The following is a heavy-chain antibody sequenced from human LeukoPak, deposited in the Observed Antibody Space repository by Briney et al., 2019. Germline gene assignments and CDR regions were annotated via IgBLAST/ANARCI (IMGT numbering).Heavy chain of an antibody. D-gene: IGHD2-2*02. Sequence: GGSLRLSCAASRCTFSTYGMHWVRQAPGKGLEWVTFIRYDGSNKYYADSVKGRFTISRDNSKNTLYLQMNSLRAEDTAVYYCAKGVGGYCSSASCYTGPFDYWGQGTLVTVSS. CDR1: RCTFSTYG. CDR3: AKGVGGYCSSASCYTGPFDY. CDR2: IRYDGSNK. V-gene: IGHV3-30*02. J-gene: IGHJ4*02.